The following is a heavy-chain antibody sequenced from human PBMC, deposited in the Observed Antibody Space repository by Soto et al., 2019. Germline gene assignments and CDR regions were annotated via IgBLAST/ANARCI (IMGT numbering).Heavy chain of an antibody. CDR1: GFTLSSNA. CDR2: ISGSGVST. CDR3: AKEDRVTTGGHFDY. D-gene: IGHD4-17*01. V-gene: IGHV3-23*01. Sequence: GGSLILSCAASGFTLSSNAMNWVRQAPGKGLEWVTAISGSGVSTYYADSVKGRFTISRDSSKNTLYLQMNSLRAEDTAVYYCAKEDRVTTGGHFDYWGQGTLVTVSS. J-gene: IGHJ4*02.